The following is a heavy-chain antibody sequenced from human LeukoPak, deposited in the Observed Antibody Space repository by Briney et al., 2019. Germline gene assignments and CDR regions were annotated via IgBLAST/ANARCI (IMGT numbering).Heavy chain of an antibody. CDR2: INHSGST. D-gene: IGHD5-18*01. CDR3: ARGSTWIQLWSTPKYFDY. Sequence: SETLSLTCAVYGGSFSGYYWSWIRQPPGKGLEWIGEINHSGSTNYNPSFKSRVTISVDTSKNQFSLKLSSVTAADTAVYYCARGSTWIQLWSTPKYFDYWGQGTLVTVSS. J-gene: IGHJ4*02. CDR1: GGSFSGYY. V-gene: IGHV4-34*01.